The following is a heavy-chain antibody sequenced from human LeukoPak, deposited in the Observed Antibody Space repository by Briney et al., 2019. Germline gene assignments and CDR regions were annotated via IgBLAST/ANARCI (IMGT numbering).Heavy chain of an antibody. CDR3: ARDWDCSSTSCLLGVDAFDI. Sequence: ALVKVSCKASGGTFSSYAISWVRQAPGQGLEWMGGIIPIFGTANYAQKFQGRVTITADESTSTAYMELSSLRSEDTAVYYCARDWDCSSTSCLLGVDAFDIWGQGTMVTVSS. V-gene: IGHV1-69*13. J-gene: IGHJ3*02. CDR2: IIPIFGTA. CDR1: GGTFSSYA. D-gene: IGHD2-2*01.